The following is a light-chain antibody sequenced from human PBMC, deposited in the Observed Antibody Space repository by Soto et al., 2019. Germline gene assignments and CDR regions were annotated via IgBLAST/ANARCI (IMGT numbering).Light chain of an antibody. CDR2: VCS. J-gene: IGLJ1*01. V-gene: IGLV2-14*01. CDR3: DSYTSGSSYV. CDR1: SSDVGGYNY. Sequence: QSVLTQPASVSGSPGQSITISCTGTSSDVGGYNYLSLYQLHPGHAPNLRIYVCSYRAAAVSDGSAGSRSGNTASLTFSGLHFEDDSDYYSDSYTSGSSYVFGTGTNVTVL.